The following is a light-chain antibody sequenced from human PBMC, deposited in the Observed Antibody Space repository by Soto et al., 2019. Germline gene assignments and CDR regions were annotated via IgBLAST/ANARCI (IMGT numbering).Light chain of an antibody. J-gene: IGKJ4*01. CDR1: QSISSW. Sequence: DIQMTQSPSTLSASVGDRATITCRASQSISSWLAWYQQKPGKAPKLLIYKASSLESGVPSRFSGSGSGTEFTLTISSLQPDDFATYYCQQYNSSPLTFGGGTKVEIK. V-gene: IGKV1-5*03. CDR2: KAS. CDR3: QQYNSSPLT.